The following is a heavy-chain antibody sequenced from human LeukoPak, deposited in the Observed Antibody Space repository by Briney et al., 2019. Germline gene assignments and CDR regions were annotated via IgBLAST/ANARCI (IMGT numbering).Heavy chain of an antibody. J-gene: IGHJ6*04. Sequence: ASVKVSCKVSGYTLTELSMHWVRQAPGKGLEWMGGFDPEDCETIYAQKFQGRVTKTEDTSTDTAYMELSSLRSEDTAVYYCATDLEGSGSSGRYYYYGMDVWGKGTTVTVSS. D-gene: IGHD3-10*01. V-gene: IGHV1-24*01. CDR3: ATDLEGSGSSGRYYYYGMDV. CDR2: FDPEDCET. CDR1: GYTLTELS.